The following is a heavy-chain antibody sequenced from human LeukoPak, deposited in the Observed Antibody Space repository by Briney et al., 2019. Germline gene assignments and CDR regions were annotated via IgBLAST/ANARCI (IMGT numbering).Heavy chain of an antibody. J-gene: IGHJ4*02. V-gene: IGHV4-38-2*01. Sequence: SETLSLTCAVSGYSFYSNFYWGWIRQPPGKGLEWIGSIYHSGSSCYNPSLKSRVTISMDTSNNQFSLQLTSVTAADTAIYYCARHDSSGSSGTYYSVDYWGQGTLVTVSS. CDR2: IYHSGSS. CDR3: ARHDSSGSSGTYYSVDY. CDR1: GYSFYSNFY. D-gene: IGHD3-10*01.